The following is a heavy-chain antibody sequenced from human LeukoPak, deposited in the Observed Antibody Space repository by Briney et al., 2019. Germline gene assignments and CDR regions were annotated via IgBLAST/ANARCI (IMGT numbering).Heavy chain of an antibody. V-gene: IGHV1-18*01. D-gene: IGHD6-19*01. Sequence: ASVKVSCKASGYTFTSYGISWVRQAPGQGLEWMGWISAYNGNTDYAQKLQGRVTMTTDTSTSTAYMELRSLRSDDTAVYYCARDRTRIAVAGTAEWFDPWGQGTLVTVSS. CDR1: GYTFTSYG. CDR3: ARDRTRIAVAGTAEWFDP. CDR2: ISAYNGNT. J-gene: IGHJ5*02.